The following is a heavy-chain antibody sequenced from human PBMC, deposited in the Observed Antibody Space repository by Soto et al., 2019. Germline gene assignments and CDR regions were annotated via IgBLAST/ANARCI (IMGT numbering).Heavy chain of an antibody. CDR3: ARTTFSRVYTPDH. D-gene: IGHD3-10*01. Sequence: QVQLVQSGAEVKKPGASVKVFCKTSGYTFSSFDINWVRQAPGQGLEWMGWMNAESGNTDLAQKFQGRVTMTRNTALSTAYLELSRLRSEEVAVYFCARTTFSRVYTPDHWGQGTRVTVSS. J-gene: IGHJ4*02. V-gene: IGHV1-8*02. CDR1: GYTFSSFD. CDR2: MNAESGNT.